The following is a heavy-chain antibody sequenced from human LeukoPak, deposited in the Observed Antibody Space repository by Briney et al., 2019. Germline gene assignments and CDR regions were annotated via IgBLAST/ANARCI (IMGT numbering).Heavy chain of an antibody. Sequence: SETLSLTCAVYGGSFSGYYWSWIRQPPGKGLEWIGEINHSGSTNYNPSLKSRVTISVDTSKNQFSLKLSSVTAADTAVYYCARWGYCSGGSCYYSYFYYYGMDVWGQGTTVTVSS. CDR2: INHSGST. CDR3: ARWGYCSGGSCYYSYFYYYGMDV. CDR1: GGSFSGYY. D-gene: IGHD2-15*01. J-gene: IGHJ6*02. V-gene: IGHV4-34*01.